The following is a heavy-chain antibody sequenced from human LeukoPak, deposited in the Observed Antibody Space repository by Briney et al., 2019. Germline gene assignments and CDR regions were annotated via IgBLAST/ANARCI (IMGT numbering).Heavy chain of an antibody. CDR1: GFTFSTYS. CDR3: AKGYSSAWCVPDY. J-gene: IGHJ4*02. CDR2: IRHDSSDI. Sequence: GGSLRLSCAASGFTFSTYSMNWVRQAPGKGLEWISFIRHDSSDIYYADSVKGRFTISRDNAKNSLYLQMNSLRVEDTAVYYCAKGYSSAWCVPDYWGQGILVTVSS. V-gene: IGHV3-48*01. D-gene: IGHD6-25*01.